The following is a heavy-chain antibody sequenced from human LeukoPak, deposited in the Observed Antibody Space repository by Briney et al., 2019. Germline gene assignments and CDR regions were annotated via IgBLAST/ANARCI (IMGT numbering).Heavy chain of an antibody. V-gene: IGHV1-2*02. Sequence: ASVKVSCKASGYTFTGYYMHWVRQAPGQGLEWMGWINPNSGVTNYAQKFQGRVTMTRDTSISTAYMELSRLRSDDTAVYYCARLAMGGDCFDYWGQGTLLTLSS. CDR1: GYTFTGYY. CDR2: INPNSGVT. D-gene: IGHD2-21*01. J-gene: IGHJ4*02. CDR3: ARLAMGGDCFDY.